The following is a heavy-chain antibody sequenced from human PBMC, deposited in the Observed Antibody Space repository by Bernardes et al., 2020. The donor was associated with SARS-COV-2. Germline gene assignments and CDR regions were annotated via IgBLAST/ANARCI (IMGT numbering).Heavy chain of an antibody. J-gene: IGHJ6*02. CDR3: ARGGIAANFYYYGMDV. Sequence: GSLRVSCAASGFTFSSKFMSWVRQAPGKGLEWVSVIYSGGSTYYADSVKGRFTISRDNSKNTLYLQMNSLRVEDTAVYYCARGGIAANFYYYGMDVWGQGTTVTVSS. CDR2: IYSGGST. CDR1: GFTFSSKF. V-gene: IGHV3-66*01. D-gene: IGHD6-13*01.